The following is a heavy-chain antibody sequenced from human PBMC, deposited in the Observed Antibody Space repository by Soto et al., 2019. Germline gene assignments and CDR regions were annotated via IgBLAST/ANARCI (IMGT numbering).Heavy chain of an antibody. CDR1: GVTFTTYG. J-gene: IGHJ6*04. Sequence: QVQLVQSGAEVKKPGSSVTVSCKAPGVTFTTYGITWVRQAPGHGLEWMGGIMRVLGTANYAQKFQGRVTITADKPRRTVYMKMRGLRSEDTAVYYCARVPLRATVDYYYGMDGWGEGTTGTVSS. CDR2: IMRVLGTA. V-gene: IGHV1-69*06. D-gene: IGHD4-4*01. CDR3: ARVPLRATVDYYYGMDG.